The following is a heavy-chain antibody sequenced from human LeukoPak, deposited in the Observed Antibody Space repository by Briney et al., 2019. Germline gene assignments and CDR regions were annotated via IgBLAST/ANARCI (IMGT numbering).Heavy chain of an antibody. CDR3: AKSSKDSNFGVYDAFDI. Sequence: GGSLRLSCAASGFTPSSYWMSWVRQAPAKGLEWVANIKQGESEKYYVDSVKGRFTISRDNAKNSLYLQMNSLSAEDTAVYYCAKSSKDSNFGVYDAFDIWGQGTMVTVSS. CDR1: GFTPSSYW. J-gene: IGHJ3*02. D-gene: IGHD4-11*01. V-gene: IGHV3-7*03. CDR2: IKQGESEK.